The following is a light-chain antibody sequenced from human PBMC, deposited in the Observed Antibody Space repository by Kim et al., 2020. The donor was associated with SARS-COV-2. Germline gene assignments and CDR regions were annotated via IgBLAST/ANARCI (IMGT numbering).Light chain of an antibody. Sequence: AAVGDRVTITCRASQSISSWLAWYQQKPRKAPKLLIYDASSLESGVPSRFSGSGSGTEFTLTISSLQPDDFATYYCQQYNSYPFTFGPGTKVDIK. CDR1: QSISSW. CDR3: QQYNSYPFT. CDR2: DAS. V-gene: IGKV1-5*01. J-gene: IGKJ3*01.